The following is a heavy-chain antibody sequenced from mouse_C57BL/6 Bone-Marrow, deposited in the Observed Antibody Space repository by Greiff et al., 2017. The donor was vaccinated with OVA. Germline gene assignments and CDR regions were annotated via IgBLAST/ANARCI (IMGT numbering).Heavy chain of an antibody. D-gene: IGHD1-2*01. CDR1: GYTFTSYT. V-gene: IGHV1-4*01. J-gene: IGHJ3*01. CDR3: ARRLFAY. Sequence: VKVVESGAELARPGASVKMSCKASGYTFTSYTMHWVKQRPGQGLEWIGYINPSSGYTKYNQKFKDKATLTADKSSSTAYMQLSSLTSEDSAVYYCARRLFAYWGQGTLVTVSA. CDR2: INPSSGYT.